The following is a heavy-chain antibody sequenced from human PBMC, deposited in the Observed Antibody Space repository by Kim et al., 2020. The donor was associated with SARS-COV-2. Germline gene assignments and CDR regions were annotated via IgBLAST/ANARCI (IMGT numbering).Heavy chain of an antibody. CDR2: ISYDGSNK. V-gene: IGHV3-30*18. J-gene: IGHJ4*02. Sequence: GGSLRLSCAASGFTFSNYVMHWVRQAPGKGLEWVAVISYDGSNKYFADSVKGRFTISRDNSRNTLFLQMNSLGAEDTAVYYCAKVGNILTGYYDPSPFQYWGQGTLVTVSS. D-gene: IGHD3-9*01. CDR1: GFTFSNYV. CDR3: AKVGNILTGYYDPSPFQY.